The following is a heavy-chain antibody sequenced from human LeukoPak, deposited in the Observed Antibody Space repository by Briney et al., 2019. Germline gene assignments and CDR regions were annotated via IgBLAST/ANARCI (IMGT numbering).Heavy chain of an antibody. V-gene: IGHV3-30*02. Sequence: PGGSLRLSCAASGFTFSSYGMHWVRQAPGKGLEWVAFIRYDGSNKYYADSVKGRFTISRDNSKNTLYLQMNSLRAEDTAVYYCAKVVRGYCSGGSGPEPYYYYFYMDVWGKGTTVTLSS. D-gene: IGHD2-15*01. J-gene: IGHJ6*03. CDR1: GFTFSSYG. CDR2: IRYDGSNK. CDR3: AKVVRGYCSGGSGPEPYYYYFYMDV.